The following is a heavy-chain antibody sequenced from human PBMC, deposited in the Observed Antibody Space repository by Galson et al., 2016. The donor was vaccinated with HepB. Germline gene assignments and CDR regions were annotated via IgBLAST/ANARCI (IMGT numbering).Heavy chain of an antibody. V-gene: IGHV1-24*01. D-gene: IGHD6-19*01. Sequence: SVKVSCKVSGYTLTELSMHWVRQAPGKGLEWMGGFDPEDGETIYAQKFQGRVTMTEDTSTDKAYMELSSLNPEDTAVYYCATGLPAVDGPVYYYSYYLDVWGKGTTVTVSS. CDR2: FDPEDGET. J-gene: IGHJ6*03. CDR1: GYTLTELS. CDR3: ATGLPAVDGPVYYYSYYLDV.